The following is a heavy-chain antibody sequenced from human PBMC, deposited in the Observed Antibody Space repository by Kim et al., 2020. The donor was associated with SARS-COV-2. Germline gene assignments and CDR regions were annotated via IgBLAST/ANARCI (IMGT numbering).Heavy chain of an antibody. CDR3: AVGISHSSGWSYAFDS. V-gene: IGHV3-53*01. J-gene: IGHJ4*02. CDR2: IYSGGTT. D-gene: IGHD6-19*01. CDR1: GFTVSSNY. Sequence: GGSLRLSCAASGFTVSSNYMSWVRQAPGKGLECVSVIYSGGTTYYADSVKGRFTISRDNSKNTLYLQMNSLRAADTAVYYCAVGISHSSGWSYAFDSWGQGILVTVSS.